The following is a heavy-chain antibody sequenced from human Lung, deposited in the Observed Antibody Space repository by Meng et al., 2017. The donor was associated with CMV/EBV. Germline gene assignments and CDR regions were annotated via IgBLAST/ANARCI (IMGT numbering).Heavy chain of an antibody. CDR3: ARDSPYSYYYDTDF. CDR1: GYNFNDYA. V-gene: IGHV1-18*01. CDR2: ISAYNGHT. D-gene: IGHD3-16*01. J-gene: IGHJ4*02. Sequence: SGYNFNDYAISWVRLAPGQGLEWMGWISAYNGHTNYPQHLQGRVTMTTETSTSTAYMELTSLTSDDTAVYYCARDSPYSYYYDTDFWGQGTLVTVSS.